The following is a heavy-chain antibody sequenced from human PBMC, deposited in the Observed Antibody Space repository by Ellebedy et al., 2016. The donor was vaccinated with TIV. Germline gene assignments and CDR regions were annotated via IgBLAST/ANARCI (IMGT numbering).Heavy chain of an antibody. V-gene: IGHV4-4*07. CDR2: FYFRGP. D-gene: IGHD1-1*01. CDR1: GVSIETFF. J-gene: IGHJ4*02. Sequence: MPSETLSLTCTVSGVSIETFFWGWVRQPPGKGLEWIGSFYFRGPKYNPTLKSRVTVSLDSAKSQFSLKLSSVTAADTAVYYCARVPPVAGTDYFDFWGPGSLVTVSS. CDR3: ARVPPVAGTDYFDF.